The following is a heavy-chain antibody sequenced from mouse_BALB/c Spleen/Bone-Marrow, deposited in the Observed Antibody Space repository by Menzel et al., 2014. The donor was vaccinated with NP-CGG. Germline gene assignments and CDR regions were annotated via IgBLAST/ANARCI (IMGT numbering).Heavy chain of an antibody. J-gene: IGHJ2*01. CDR3: ARGNYGNYVDYFDY. V-gene: IGHV5-6-3*01. D-gene: IGHD2-1*01. CDR1: GFTFSSYG. Sequence: EVQGVESGGGLVQPGGSLKLSCAASGFTFSSYGMSWVRQTPDKRVELVASINSNGGSTYYPDSVKGRFAISRDNAKKTLSLQMSSLKSEDTAVYYCARGNYGNYVDYFDYWGQGTTLTVSS. CDR2: INSNGGST.